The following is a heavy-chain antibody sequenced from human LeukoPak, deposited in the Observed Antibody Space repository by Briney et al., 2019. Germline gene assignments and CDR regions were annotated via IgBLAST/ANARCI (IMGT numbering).Heavy chain of an antibody. CDR2: INPNSGGT. Sequence: ASVKVSCKASGYTFTGYYMHWVRQAPGQGLEWMGRINPNSGGTNYAQKFQGRVTMTRDTSISTAYMELSRLRSEDTAVYYCARGPGWLLLYYYYGMDVWGQGTTVTVSS. J-gene: IGHJ6*02. V-gene: IGHV1-2*06. D-gene: IGHD5-12*01. CDR1: GYTFTGYY. CDR3: ARGPGWLLLYYYYGMDV.